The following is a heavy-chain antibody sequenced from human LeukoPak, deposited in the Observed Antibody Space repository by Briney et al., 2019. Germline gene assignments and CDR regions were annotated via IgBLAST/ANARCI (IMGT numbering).Heavy chain of an antibody. CDR1: GGSISSGGYY. J-gene: IGHJ5*02. D-gene: IGHD2-2*01. Sequence: SQTLSLTCTVSGGSISSGGYYWSWIRQHPGKGLEWIGYIYYSGSTYYNPSLKSRVTISVDTSENQFSLKLSSVTAADTAVYYCARVGCSTSCPNWFDPWGQGTLVTVSS. V-gene: IGHV4-31*03. CDR3: ARVGCSTSCPNWFDP. CDR2: IYYSGST.